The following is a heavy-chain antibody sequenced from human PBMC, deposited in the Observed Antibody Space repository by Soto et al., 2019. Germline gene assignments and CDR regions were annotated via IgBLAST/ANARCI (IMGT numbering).Heavy chain of an antibody. CDR2: IYYSGST. D-gene: IGHD4-17*01. V-gene: IGHV4-30-4*02. CDR1: GGSISSGDYY. CDR3: AHLTTGGFYFDY. Sequence: PSETLSLTCTVSGGSISSGDYYWSWIRQPPGKGLEWIGYIYYSGSTYYSPSLKSRLTITKDTSKNQVVLTMTNMDPVDTATYYCAHLTTGGFYFDYWGQGTLVTVS. J-gene: IGHJ4*02.